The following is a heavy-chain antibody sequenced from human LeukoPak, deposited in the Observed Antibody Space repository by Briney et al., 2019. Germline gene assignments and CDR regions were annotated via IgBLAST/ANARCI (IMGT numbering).Heavy chain of an antibody. CDR3: AKRGVVIRVILVGFHKEANYFDS. V-gene: IGHV3-23*01. CDR2: ISGSDGGT. Sequence: GGSLRLSCAVSGITLSNYGMSWVRQAPGKGLEWVAGISGSDGGTNYADSVKGRFTISRDNPKNTLYLQMNSLRVEDTAVYFCAKRGVVIRVILVGFHKEANYFDSWGQGALVTVSS. J-gene: IGHJ4*02. D-gene: IGHD3-22*01. CDR1: GITLSNYG.